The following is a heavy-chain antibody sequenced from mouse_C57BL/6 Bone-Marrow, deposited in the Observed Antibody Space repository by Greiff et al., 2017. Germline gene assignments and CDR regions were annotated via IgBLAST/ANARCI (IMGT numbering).Heavy chain of an antibody. V-gene: IGHV1-55*01. Sequence: VQLQQPGAELVKPGASVKMSCKASGYTFTSYWITWVKQRPGQGLEWIGDIYPGSGSTNYNEKFKSKATLTVDTSSSTAYMQRSSLTSEDSAVYYCARRRCDEGNYYWYFDVWGTGTTVTVSS. CDR2: IYPGSGST. CDR1: GYTFTSYW. CDR3: ARRRCDEGNYYWYFDV. J-gene: IGHJ1*03. D-gene: IGHD1-3*01.